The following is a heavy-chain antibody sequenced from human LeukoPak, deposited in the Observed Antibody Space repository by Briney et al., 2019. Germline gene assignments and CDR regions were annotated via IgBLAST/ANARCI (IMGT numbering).Heavy chain of an antibody. V-gene: IGHV3-21*01. J-gene: IGHJ4*02. D-gene: IGHD2-2*02. CDR1: GFTFSSYS. Sequence: GGSLRLSCAASGFTFSSYSMNWVRQAPGKGLEWVSSISSSSSYIYYADSVKGRFTISRDNSKNTLYLQMNSLRAEDTAVYYCASGGRWCSTSCYIDYWGQGTLVTVSS. CDR3: ASGGRWCSTSCYIDY. CDR2: ISSSSSYI.